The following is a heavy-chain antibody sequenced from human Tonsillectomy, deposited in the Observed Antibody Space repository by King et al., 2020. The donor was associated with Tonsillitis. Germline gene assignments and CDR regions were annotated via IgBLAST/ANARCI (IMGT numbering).Heavy chain of an antibody. CDR3: ARGPPYDILTG. J-gene: IGHJ4*02. D-gene: IGHD3-9*01. Sequence: VQLQQWGAGLLKPSETLSLTCAVYGGSFSGYYWSWIRQPPGKGLEWIGEINHSGSTNYNPSLKSRVTISVDTSKNQFSLKLSSVTAADTAVYYCARGPPYDILTGWGQGTLVTVSS. CDR2: INHSGST. CDR1: GGSFSGYY. V-gene: IGHV4-34*01.